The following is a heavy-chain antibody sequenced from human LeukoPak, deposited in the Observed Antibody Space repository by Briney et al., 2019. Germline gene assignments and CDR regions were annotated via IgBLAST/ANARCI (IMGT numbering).Heavy chain of an antibody. CDR2: IYTSGST. Sequence: PSETLSLTCTVSGGSISSGSYYWSWIRQPAGKGLEWIGRIYTSGSTNYNPSLKSRVTISVDTSKNQFSLKLSSVTAADTAVYYCARGLDPTSYYFDYWGQGTLVTVSS. V-gene: IGHV4-61*02. D-gene: IGHD6-6*01. CDR1: GGSISSGSYY. CDR3: ARGLDPTSYYFDY. J-gene: IGHJ4*02.